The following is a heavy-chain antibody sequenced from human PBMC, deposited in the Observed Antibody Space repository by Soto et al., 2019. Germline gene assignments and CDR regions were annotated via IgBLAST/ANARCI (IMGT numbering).Heavy chain of an antibody. Sequence: DVQLVESGGGVIQPGESLRLSCAASGFTISGKKYVAWVRQAPGKGLEWVSALYDLDGSFYAASVKGRFTTSSDSSKTTVYLRMTDLRPDDTAVYYCATWHEREHAYDVWGQGTTVTVSS. V-gene: IGHV3-53*01. CDR1: GFTISGKKY. CDR2: LYDLDGS. J-gene: IGHJ3*01. CDR3: ATWHEREHAYDV. D-gene: IGHD1-1*01.